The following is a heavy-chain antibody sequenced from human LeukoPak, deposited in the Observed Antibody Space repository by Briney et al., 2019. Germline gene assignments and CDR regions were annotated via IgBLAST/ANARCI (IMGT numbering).Heavy chain of an antibody. CDR3: AKDLSYDLGPLDY. CDR1: GFTFNSNA. V-gene: IGHV3-23*01. J-gene: IGHJ4*02. CDR2: ITGSGGST. D-gene: IGHD3-10*01. Sequence: GGSLRLSCAASGFTFNSNALSWVRQAPGKGLEWVSSITGSGGSTYYAGSVKGRFTISRDNSKNTLYLQMNSLRAEDTAVYYCAKDLSYDLGPLDYWGQGTLVTVSS.